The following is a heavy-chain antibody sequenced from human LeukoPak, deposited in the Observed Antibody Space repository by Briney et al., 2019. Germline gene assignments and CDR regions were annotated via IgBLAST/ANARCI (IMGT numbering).Heavy chain of an antibody. CDR1: GGSFSGYY. V-gene: IGHV4-34*01. CDR2: INHSGST. CDR3: ASSFLSPYSPDY. J-gene: IGHJ4*02. Sequence: SETLSLTCAVYGGSFSGYYWSWIRQPPGKGLEWIGEINHSGSTNYNPSLKSRVTISVDTSKNQFSLKLSSVTAADTAVYYCASSFLSPYSPDYWGQGTLSPSPQ. D-gene: IGHD5-12*01.